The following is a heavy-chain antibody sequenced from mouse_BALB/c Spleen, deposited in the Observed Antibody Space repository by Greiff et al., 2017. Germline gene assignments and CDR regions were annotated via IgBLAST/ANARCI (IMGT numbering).Heavy chain of an antibody. V-gene: IGHV1-5*01. Sequence: VQLQQSGTVLARPGASVKMSCKASGYSFTSYWMHWVKQRPGQGLEWIGAIYPGNSDTSYNQKFKGKAKLTAVTSASTAYMELSSLTNEDSAVYYCTREYYYGSSYVVTWFAYWGQGTLVTVSA. J-gene: IGHJ3*01. CDR3: TREYYYGSSYVVTWFAY. CDR2: IYPGNSDT. CDR1: GYSFTSYW. D-gene: IGHD1-1*01.